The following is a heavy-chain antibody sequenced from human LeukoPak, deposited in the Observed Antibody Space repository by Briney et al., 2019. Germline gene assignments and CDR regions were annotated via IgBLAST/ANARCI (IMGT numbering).Heavy chain of an antibody. D-gene: IGHD3-10*01. Sequence: PGGSLRLSCAASGFTFSSYAMSWARQAPGKGLEWVSAISGSGGSTYYADSVKGRFTISRDNSKNTLYLQMNSLRAEDTAVYYCAKETDRLLWFGELVDYWGQGTLVTVSS. CDR1: GFTFSSYA. J-gene: IGHJ4*02. CDR2: ISGSGGST. V-gene: IGHV3-23*01. CDR3: AKETDRLLWFGELVDY.